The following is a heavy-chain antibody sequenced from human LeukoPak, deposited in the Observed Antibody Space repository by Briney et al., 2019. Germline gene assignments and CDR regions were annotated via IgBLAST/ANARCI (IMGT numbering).Heavy chain of an antibody. CDR1: GFTFSSYS. CDR2: ISSSSSYI. CDR3: AKVPHSWGLFDS. D-gene: IGHD3-16*01. Sequence: TGGSLRLSCAASGFTFSSYSMNWVRQAPGKGLEWVSSISSSSSYIYYADSVKGRFTISRDNAKNSLYLQMDSLRTEDTAVYYCAKVPHSWGLFDSWGQGTLVTVSS. J-gene: IGHJ4*02. V-gene: IGHV3-21*01.